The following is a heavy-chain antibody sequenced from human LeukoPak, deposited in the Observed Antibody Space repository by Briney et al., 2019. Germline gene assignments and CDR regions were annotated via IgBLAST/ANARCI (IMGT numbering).Heavy chain of an antibody. Sequence: GASVKVSCKTSGYTFTDYYMHWVRQAPGQGLEWMGWINPKSGGTNYAQKFQGRVTMPRDTSISTAYMELSRLRSDDTAVYYCARDGMGGIKAFDIWGQGTMVTVSS. V-gene: IGHV1-2*02. CDR1: GYTFTDYY. CDR2: INPKSGGT. CDR3: ARDGMGGIKAFDI. D-gene: IGHD3-10*01. J-gene: IGHJ3*02.